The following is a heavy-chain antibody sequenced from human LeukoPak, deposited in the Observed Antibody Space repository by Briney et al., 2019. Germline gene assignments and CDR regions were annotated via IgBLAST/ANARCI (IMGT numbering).Heavy chain of an antibody. Sequence: PGGSLRLSCAASGFTVSSNYMSWVRQAPGKGLEWVSVIYSGGSTIYYADSVKGRFTISRDNAKNSLYLQMNSLRAEDTAVYYCARVGVYYYDSSGYYAPPSFYFDYWGQGTLVTVSS. CDR3: ARVGVYYYDSSGYYAPPSFYFDY. J-gene: IGHJ4*02. V-gene: IGHV3-11*04. D-gene: IGHD3-22*01. CDR1: GFTVSSNY. CDR2: IYSGGSTI.